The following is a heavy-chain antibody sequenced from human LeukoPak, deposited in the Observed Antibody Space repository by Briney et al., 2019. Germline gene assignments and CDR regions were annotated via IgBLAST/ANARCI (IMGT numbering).Heavy chain of an antibody. Sequence: SETLSLTCAVSGGSISSSNWWSWVRQPPGKGLAWIGEINHSGSTNYNPSLKSRVTISVDTSKNQFSLKLSSVTAADTAVYYCARDRDGYNSIDPWGQGTLVTVSS. CDR3: ARDRDGYNSIDP. J-gene: IGHJ5*02. CDR1: GGSISSSNW. V-gene: IGHV4-4*02. CDR2: INHSGST. D-gene: IGHD5-24*01.